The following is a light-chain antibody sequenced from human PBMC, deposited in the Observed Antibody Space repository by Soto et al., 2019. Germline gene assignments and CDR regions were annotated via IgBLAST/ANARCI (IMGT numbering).Light chain of an antibody. CDR3: QEYNSDGTYT. Sequence: DIQLTQSPSTLAASVGDRVTMTCRASQPINKWLAWYQQKPGKAPYLLISDAYTLESGVPSRFRGSGSGKEFTLIISSLQNEDVATSYCQEYNSDGTYTFGQGTKLEIK. V-gene: IGKV1-5*01. CDR2: DAY. J-gene: IGKJ2*01. CDR1: QPINKW.